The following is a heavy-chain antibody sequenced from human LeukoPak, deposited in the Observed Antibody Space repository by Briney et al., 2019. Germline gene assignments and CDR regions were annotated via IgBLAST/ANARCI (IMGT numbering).Heavy chain of an antibody. Sequence: PGGSLRLSCAASGFTLSSYAMSWVPQAPGKGLEWVSAISGSGGSTYYADSVKGRFTISRDNSKNTLYLQMNRLRAEDTAVYYCAKDLYSSGWFDAFDIWGQGTMVTVSS. CDR2: ISGSGGST. CDR1: GFTLSSYA. CDR3: AKDLYSSGWFDAFDI. J-gene: IGHJ3*02. D-gene: IGHD6-19*01. V-gene: IGHV3-23*01.